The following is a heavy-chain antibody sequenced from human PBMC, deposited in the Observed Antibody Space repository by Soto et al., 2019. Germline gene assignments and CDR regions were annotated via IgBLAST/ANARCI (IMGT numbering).Heavy chain of an antibody. D-gene: IGHD6-19*01. CDR3: ASWTYNSGWYLDY. CDR1: GFTFSSNW. CDR2: IKQDGSEK. V-gene: IGHV3-7*03. Sequence: PGGSLRLSCAASGFTFSSNWMSWVRQAPGKGLEWVANIKQDGSEKYYVASVKGRFTISRDNAKNSLYLQMNSLRAEDTAVYYCASWTYNSGWYLDYWGQGTLVTVSS. J-gene: IGHJ4*02.